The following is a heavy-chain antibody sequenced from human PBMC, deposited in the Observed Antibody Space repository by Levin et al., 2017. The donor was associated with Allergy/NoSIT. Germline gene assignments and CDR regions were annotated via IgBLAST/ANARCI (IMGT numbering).Heavy chain of an antibody. CDR2: INPNSGGT. D-gene: IGHD3-9*01. CDR1: GYTFTGYY. CDR3: ARYIYDILTGSYPDY. Sequence: ASVKVSCKASGYTFTGYYMHWVRQAPGQGLEWMGWINPNSGGTNYAQKFQGRVTMTRDTSISTAYMELSRLRSDDTAVYYCARYIYDILTGSYPDYWGQGTLVTVSS. V-gene: IGHV1-2*02. J-gene: IGHJ4*02.